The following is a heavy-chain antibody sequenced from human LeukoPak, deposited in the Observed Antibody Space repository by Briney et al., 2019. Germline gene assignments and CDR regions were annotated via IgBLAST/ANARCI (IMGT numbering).Heavy chain of an antibody. J-gene: IGHJ4*02. Sequence: GGSLRLSCAASGFTFSTYAVNWVRQAPGKGLEWVSAITGSGGATYYADSVKGRFTISRDNSKNTLYLQMSSLRAEDTAVYYCAKDRGRYYDSNGYYWGYHFDSWGQGILVTVST. CDR3: AKDRGRYYDSNGYYWGYHFDS. D-gene: IGHD3-22*01. CDR1: GFTFSTYA. CDR2: ITGSGGAT. V-gene: IGHV3-23*01.